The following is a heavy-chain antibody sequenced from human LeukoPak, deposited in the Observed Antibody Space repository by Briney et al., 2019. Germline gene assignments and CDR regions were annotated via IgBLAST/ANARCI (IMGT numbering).Heavy chain of an antibody. D-gene: IGHD6-13*01. Sequence: GSSVKVSCKASGGTFSSYAISWVRQAPGQGLEWMGRIIPILGIANYAQKLQGRVTMTTDTSTSTAYMELRSLRSDDTAVYYCARDLNAAYYSSSLDWFDPWGQGTLVTVSS. CDR1: GGTFSSYA. V-gene: IGHV1-69*04. J-gene: IGHJ5*02. CDR2: IIPILGIA. CDR3: ARDLNAAYYSSSLDWFDP.